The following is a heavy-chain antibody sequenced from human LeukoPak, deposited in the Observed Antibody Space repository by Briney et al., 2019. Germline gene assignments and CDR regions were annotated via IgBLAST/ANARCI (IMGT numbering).Heavy chain of an antibody. V-gene: IGHV4-39*07. J-gene: IGHJ4*02. CDR3: AREVLSLKVSYYFDY. Sequence: SETLSLTCTVSGGSISSSDYYWGWIRQSPGKGLEWIGSMHYSGSTYYNPSLKSRVTISVDTSKNQFSLKMSSVTAADTVVYYCAREVLSLKVSYYFDYWGQGTLVTVSS. D-gene: IGHD1-1*01. CDR2: MHYSGST. CDR1: GGSISSSDYY.